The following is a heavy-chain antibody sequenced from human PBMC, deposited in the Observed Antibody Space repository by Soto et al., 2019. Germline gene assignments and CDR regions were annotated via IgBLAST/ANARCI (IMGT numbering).Heavy chain of an antibody. CDR3: ARRGSGSYYDY. D-gene: IGHD1-26*01. Sequence: EVQLLESGGGLVQPGGSLGLSCAASGFTFSSYAMRWVRQAPGKGLEWVSAISGSGGSTYYADSVKGRFTISRDNSKNTVYLQMNSLRGEDTAVYYGARRGSGSYYDYWGQGTLVTVSS. CDR2: ISGSGGST. J-gene: IGHJ4*02. CDR1: GFTFSSYA. V-gene: IGHV3-23*01.